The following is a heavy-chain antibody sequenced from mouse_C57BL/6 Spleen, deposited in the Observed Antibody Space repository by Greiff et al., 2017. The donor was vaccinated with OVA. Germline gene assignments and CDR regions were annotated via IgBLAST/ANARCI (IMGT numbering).Heavy chain of an antibody. CDR3: ARHDGNYSLYYFDY. Sequence: DVMLVESGGDLVKPGGSLKLSCAASGFTFSSYGMSWVRQTPDKRLEWVATISSGGSYTYYPDSVKGRFTISRDNAKNTLYLQMSSLKSEDTAMYYCARHDGNYSLYYFDYWGQGTTLTVSS. CDR1: GFTFSSYG. D-gene: IGHD2-1*01. CDR2: ISSGGSYT. V-gene: IGHV5-6*02. J-gene: IGHJ2*01.